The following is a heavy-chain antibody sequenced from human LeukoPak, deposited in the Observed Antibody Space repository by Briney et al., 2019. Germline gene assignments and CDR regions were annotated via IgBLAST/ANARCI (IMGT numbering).Heavy chain of an antibody. V-gene: IGHV3-30*18. D-gene: IGHD1-20*01. CDR1: GFTFSSYG. J-gene: IGHJ4*02. CDR2: ISYDGSNK. CDR3: AKLVTGTTWSEY. Sequence: GRSLRLSCAASGFTFSSYGMHWVRQAPGKGLEWVAVISYDGSNKYYADSVKGRFTISRDNSKNTLYLQMNNLRAEDTAVYYCAKLVTGTTWSEYWGQGTLVTVSS.